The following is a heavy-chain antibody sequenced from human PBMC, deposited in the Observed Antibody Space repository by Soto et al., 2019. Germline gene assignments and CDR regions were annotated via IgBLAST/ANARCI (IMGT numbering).Heavy chain of an antibody. D-gene: IGHD3-22*01. J-gene: IGHJ5*02. CDR3: ARYERDYYDNNWFDP. CDR2: IWYDGSNK. CDR1: GFTFSSYG. Sequence: QVQLVESGGGVVQPGRSLRLSCAAAGFTFSSYGMHWVRQAPGKGLEWGAVIWYDGSNKYYADSVKGRFTISRDNSKNTLYLQMNSLRAEDTAVYYCARYERDYYDNNWFDPWGQGTLVTVSS. V-gene: IGHV3-33*01.